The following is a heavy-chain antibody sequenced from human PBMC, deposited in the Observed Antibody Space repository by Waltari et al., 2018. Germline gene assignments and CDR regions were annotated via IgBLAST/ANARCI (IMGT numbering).Heavy chain of an antibody. CDR3: ARSPVWFGGEDY. Sequence: EVQLVESGGGLVKPGGSLRLSCAASGFTFSSYSMNWVRQAPGKGLEWVSSISSSSSYIYYADSVKGRFTISRDNAKNSLYLQMNSLRAEDTAVYYCARSPVWFGGEDYWGLGTLVTVSS. V-gene: IGHV3-21*01. CDR2: ISSSSSYI. D-gene: IGHD3-10*01. CDR1: GFTFSSYS. J-gene: IGHJ4*02.